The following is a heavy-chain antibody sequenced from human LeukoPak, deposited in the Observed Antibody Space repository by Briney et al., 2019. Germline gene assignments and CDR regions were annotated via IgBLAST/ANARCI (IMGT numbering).Heavy chain of an antibody. CDR2: INPNSGGT. D-gene: IGHD5-18*01. V-gene: IGHV1-2*02. CDR1: GYTFTGYY. J-gene: IGHJ4*02. CDR3: ARDRDTAIIYYFDY. Sequence: ASVKVSCKASGYTFTGYYMHWVRQAPGQGLEWMGWINPNSGGTNYAQKFQGRVTMTRDTSISTAYMELSRLRSDDTALYYCARDRDTAIIYYFDYWGQGTLVTVSS.